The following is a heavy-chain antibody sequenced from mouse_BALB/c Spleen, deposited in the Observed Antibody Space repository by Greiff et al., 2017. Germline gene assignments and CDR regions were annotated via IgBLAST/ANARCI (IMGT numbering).Heavy chain of an antibody. CDR1: GFTFSSYA. V-gene: IGHV5-9-4*01. CDR2: ISSGGSYT. J-gene: IGHJ3*01. CDR3: ARDYSFAY. D-gene: IGHD1-1*01. Sequence: EVKLMESGGGLVKPGGSLKLSCAASGFTFSSYAMSWVRQSPEKRLEWVAEISSGGSYTYYPDTVTGRFTISRDNAKNTLYLEMSSLRSEDTAMYYCARDYSFAYWGQGTLVTVSA.